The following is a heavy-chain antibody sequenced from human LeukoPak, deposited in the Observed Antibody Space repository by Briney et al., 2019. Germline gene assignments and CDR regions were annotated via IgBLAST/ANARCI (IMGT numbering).Heavy chain of an antibody. CDR1: GYTFTSYD. V-gene: IGHV1-8*01. CDR3: ARASSSSPRYRFDP. J-gene: IGHJ5*02. Sequence: ASVKVSCKASGYTFTSYDINWVRQATGQGLEWMGWMNPNSGNTGYAQKFQGRVTMTRNTSISTAYMELSSLRSEDTAVYYCARASSSSPRYRFDPWGQGTLVTVSS. D-gene: IGHD6-6*01. CDR2: MNPNSGNT.